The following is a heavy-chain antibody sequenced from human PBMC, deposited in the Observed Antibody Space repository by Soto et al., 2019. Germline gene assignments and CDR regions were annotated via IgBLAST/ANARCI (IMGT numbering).Heavy chain of an antibody. V-gene: IGHV3-64*01. D-gene: IGHD4-17*01. CDR3: ARYYGDYYYYYYMDV. Sequence: EVQLVESGGGLVQPGGSLRLSCAASGFTFSSYAMHWVRQAPGKGLEYVSAISSNGGSTYYENSVKGRFTISRDNSKNTLYLQMGSLRAEDMAVYYCARYYGDYYYYYYMDVWGKGTTVTVSS. J-gene: IGHJ6*03. CDR1: GFTFSSYA. CDR2: ISSNGGST.